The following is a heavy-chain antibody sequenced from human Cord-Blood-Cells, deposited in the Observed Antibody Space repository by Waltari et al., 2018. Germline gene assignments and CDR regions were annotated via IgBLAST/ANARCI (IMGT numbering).Heavy chain of an antibody. Sequence: QVTLRQPVPALVKPTQTLTLTCTSAGFSLSTSGMCVSWIRQPPGKALEWLALIDWDDDKYNRTALKTRQTISKDTSKNQVGRTMTNMDPVDTATYYCARTYSNYVWFDAWGQGTLVTGSS. V-gene: IGHV2-70*01. CDR3: ARTYSNYVWFDA. J-gene: IGHJ5*02. CDR1: GFSLSTSGMC. D-gene: IGHD4-4*01. CDR2: IDWDDDK.